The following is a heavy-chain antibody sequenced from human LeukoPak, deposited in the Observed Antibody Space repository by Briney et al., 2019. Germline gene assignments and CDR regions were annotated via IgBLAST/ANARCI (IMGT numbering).Heavy chain of an antibody. CDR3: ARGRSDILTGYPGDFDY. Sequence: GASVKVSCKASGYTFTGCYMHWVRQAPGQGLEWMGWINPNSGGTNYAQKFQGWVTMTRDTSISTAYMELSRLRSDDTAVYYCARGRSDILTGYPGDFDYWGQGTLVTVSS. D-gene: IGHD3-9*01. CDR1: GYTFTGCY. J-gene: IGHJ4*02. CDR2: INPNSGGT. V-gene: IGHV1-2*04.